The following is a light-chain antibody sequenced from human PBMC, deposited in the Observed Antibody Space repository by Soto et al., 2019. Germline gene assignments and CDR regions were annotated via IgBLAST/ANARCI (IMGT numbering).Light chain of an antibody. CDR3: CSSGGSPTYV. V-gene: IGLV2-23*02. Sequence: QSALTQPASVSGSPGQSITVSCTGTSSNVGSYKLVSWYQQHPGKAPKLMIFEVNKRPSGVSNRFSGSKSGNTANLTISGLKVEDEADYYCCSSGGSPTYVFGTGTKVTVL. CDR2: EVN. CDR1: SSNVGSYKL. J-gene: IGLJ1*01.